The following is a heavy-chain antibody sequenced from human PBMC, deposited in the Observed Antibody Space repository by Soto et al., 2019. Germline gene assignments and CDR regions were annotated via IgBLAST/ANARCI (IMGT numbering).Heavy chain of an antibody. Sequence: ASVKVSCKASGGTFSSYAISWVRQAPGQGLEWMGGIIPIFGTANYAQKFQGRVTITADESTSTAYMELSSLRSEDTAVYYCATNPLWGGEYWYFDLWGRGTLVTVSS. CDR2: IIPIFGTA. V-gene: IGHV1-69*13. CDR3: ATNPLWGGEYWYFDL. CDR1: GGTFSSYA. J-gene: IGHJ2*01. D-gene: IGHD3-3*01.